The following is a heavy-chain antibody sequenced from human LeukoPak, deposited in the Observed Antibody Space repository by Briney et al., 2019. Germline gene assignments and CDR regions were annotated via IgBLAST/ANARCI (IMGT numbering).Heavy chain of an antibody. CDR2: INPSGGST. CDR3: ARGETAPCRACSSGSCPIDY. J-gene: IGHJ4*02. Sequence: ASVKVSCKASGYTFTNYYMHWVRQAPGQGLEWMGIINPSGGSTRYAQKVQGRVTMTRDTSTSTVYMELSSLRSEDTAVYYCARGETAPCRACSSGSCPIDYWGQGTLVTVSS. CDR1: GYTFTNYY. V-gene: IGHV1-46*01. D-gene: IGHD2-15*01.